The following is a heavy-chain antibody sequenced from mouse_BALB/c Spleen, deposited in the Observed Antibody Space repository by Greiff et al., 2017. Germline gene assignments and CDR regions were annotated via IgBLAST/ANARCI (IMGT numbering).Heavy chain of an antibody. V-gene: IGHV5-6-4*01. D-gene: IGHD2-3*01. CDR3: TRAQSYDGYSAWFAY. Sequence: EVQGVESGGGLVKPGGSLKLSCAASGFTFSSYTMSWVRQTPEKRLEWVATISSGGSYTYYPDSVKGRFTISRDNAKNTLYLQMSSLKSEDTAMYYCTRAQSYDGYSAWFAYWGQGTLVTVSA. J-gene: IGHJ3*01. CDR1: GFTFSSYT. CDR2: ISSGGSYT.